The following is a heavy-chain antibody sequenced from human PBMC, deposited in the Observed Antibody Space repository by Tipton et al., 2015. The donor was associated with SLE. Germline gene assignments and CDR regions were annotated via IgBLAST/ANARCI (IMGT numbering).Heavy chain of an antibody. J-gene: IGHJ3*02. V-gene: IGHV4-34*01. D-gene: IGHD2-8*02. CDR2: INHSGST. CDR3: ARQGTGAPDAFDI. CDR1: GGSFSGYY. Sequence: TLSLTCAVYGGSFSGYYWSWIRQPPGKGLEWIGEINHSGSTNYNPSPKSRVTISVDTSKNQFSLKLSSVTAADTAVYYCARQGTGAPDAFDIWGQGTMVTVSS.